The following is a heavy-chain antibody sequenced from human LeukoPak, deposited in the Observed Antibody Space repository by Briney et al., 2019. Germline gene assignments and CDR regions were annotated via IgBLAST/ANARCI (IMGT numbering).Heavy chain of an antibody. Sequence: GGSLRLSCAASGFTFSSDWMSWVRQAPGKGLEWVANIKQDGSEKYYVDSVKGRFTISRDNAKNSLYLQMNSLRAEDTAVYYCASGTLSYWGQGTLVTVSS. CDR3: ASGTLSY. CDR1: GFTFSSDW. D-gene: IGHD1-1*01. V-gene: IGHV3-7*01. CDR2: IKQDGSEK. J-gene: IGHJ4*02.